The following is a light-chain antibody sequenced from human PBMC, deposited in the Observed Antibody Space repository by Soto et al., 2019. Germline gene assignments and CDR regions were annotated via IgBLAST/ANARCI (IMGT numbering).Light chain of an antibody. CDR2: DAS. Sequence: EIVLTQSPATLPLSPGERATLSCRASQSVSTYLAWYQQKPDQAPRLLIFDASNRATSIPARFSGSGSGEDFTLTISSLAPKVFAVYYWQQRGTGPPALTFGGGTKVEIK. CDR3: QQRGTGPPALT. CDR1: QSVSTY. V-gene: IGKV3-11*01. J-gene: IGKJ4*01.